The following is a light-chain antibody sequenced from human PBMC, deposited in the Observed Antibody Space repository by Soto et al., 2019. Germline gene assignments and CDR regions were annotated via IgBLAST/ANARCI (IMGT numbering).Light chain of an antibody. CDR1: QSIGSD. Sequence: EIVFTQSPATLSLSPGERATLSCRASQSIGSDLAWYQQQPGQAPRLLIYDASNRAPGIPARFGGSGSGTDFTLTISSLEPEDFAVYHCQQRAKWPRTFGQGTKVDIK. CDR2: DAS. CDR3: QQRAKWPRT. V-gene: IGKV3-11*01. J-gene: IGKJ1*01.